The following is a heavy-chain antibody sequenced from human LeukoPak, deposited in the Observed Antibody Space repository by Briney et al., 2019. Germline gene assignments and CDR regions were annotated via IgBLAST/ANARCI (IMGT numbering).Heavy chain of an antibody. J-gene: IGHJ3*02. V-gene: IGHV4-59*01. D-gene: IGHD3-10*01. CDR2: IYYSGST. Sequence: SETLSLTCTVSGGSISSYYWNWIRQPAGKGLEWIGYIYYSGSTNYNPSLKSRVTISVDTSKNQFSLKLSSVTAADTAVYYCARARWFGEVNAFDIWGQGTMVTVSS. CDR1: GGSISSYY. CDR3: ARARWFGEVNAFDI.